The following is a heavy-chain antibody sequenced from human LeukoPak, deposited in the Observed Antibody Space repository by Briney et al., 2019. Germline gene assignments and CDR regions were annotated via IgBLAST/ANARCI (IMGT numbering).Heavy chain of an antibody. J-gene: IGHJ4*02. D-gene: IGHD2-2*01. CDR1: GRSFSGYY. V-gene: IGHV4-34*01. CDR3: ARAIVVVPAATSDYFDY. Sequence: SETLSLTCAVYGRSFSGYYWSWIRQPPGKGLEWIGEINHSGSTNYNPSLKSRVTIPVDTSRNQFPLKLRSVTAADTAVCYCARAIVVVPAATSDYFDYWGQGTLVTVSP. CDR2: INHSGST.